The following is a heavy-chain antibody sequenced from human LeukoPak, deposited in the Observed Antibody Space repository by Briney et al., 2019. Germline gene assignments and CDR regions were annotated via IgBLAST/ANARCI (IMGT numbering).Heavy chain of an antibody. V-gene: IGHV1-69*04. D-gene: IGHD3-10*01. Sequence: ASVKVSCKASGGTFSSYAISWVRQAPGQGLEWMGRIIPILGIANYAQKFQGRVTITADKSTSTAYMELSGLRSEDTAVYYCARLYGSGSPNWFDPWGQGTLVTVSS. CDR2: IIPILGIA. J-gene: IGHJ5*02. CDR1: GGTFSSYA. CDR3: ARLYGSGSPNWFDP.